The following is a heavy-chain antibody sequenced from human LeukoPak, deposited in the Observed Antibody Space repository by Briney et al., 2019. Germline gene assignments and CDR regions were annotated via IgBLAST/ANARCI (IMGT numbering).Heavy chain of an antibody. CDR1: GFTFSSYG. CDR2: ISYDGSNK. J-gene: IGHJ6*02. V-gene: IGHV3-30*18. Sequence: PGGSLRLSCAASGFTFSSYGMHWVRQAPGKGLEWVAVISYDGSNKYYADSVKGRFTISRDNSKNTLYLQMNSLRAEDTAVYYCAKDQRRVRGVIITHYYYGMDVWGQGTTVTVSS. D-gene: IGHD3-10*01. CDR3: AKDQRRVRGVIITHYYYGMDV.